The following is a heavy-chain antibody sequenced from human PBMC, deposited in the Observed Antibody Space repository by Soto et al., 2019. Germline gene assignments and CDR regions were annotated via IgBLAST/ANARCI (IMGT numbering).Heavy chain of an antibody. J-gene: IGHJ6*02. V-gene: IGHV4-61*01. CDR2: IFFTGST. CDR3: ARDGHGMDV. CDR1: GGSVSTGSYN. Sequence: SETLSLTCTVSGGSVSTGSYNWSWVRQTPGKVLEWIGNIFFTGSTHYNPSLKSRVTISVDTSKNRFSLELRSVTAADTAVYYCARDGHGMDVWGQGTTVTVSS.